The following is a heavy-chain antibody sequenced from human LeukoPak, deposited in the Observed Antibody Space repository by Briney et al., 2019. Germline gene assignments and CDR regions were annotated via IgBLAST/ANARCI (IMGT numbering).Heavy chain of an antibody. J-gene: IGHJ3*02. V-gene: IGHV1-8*01. Sequence: ASVKVSCKASGYTFTSYDINWVRQATGRGPEWMGWMNPNSGNTGYAQKFQGRVTMTRNTSISTAYMELSSLRSEDTAVYYCASTLVVVDAFDIWGQGTMVTVSS. CDR2: MNPNSGNT. D-gene: IGHD3-22*01. CDR3: ASTLVVVDAFDI. CDR1: GYTFTSYD.